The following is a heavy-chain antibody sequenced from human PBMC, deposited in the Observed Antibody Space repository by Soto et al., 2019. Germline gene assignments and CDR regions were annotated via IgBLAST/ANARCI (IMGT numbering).Heavy chain of an antibody. CDR2: ISAYNGNT. Sequence: VKVSCKASGYTFTSYGISWVRQAPGQGLEWMGWISAYNGNTNYAQKLQGRVTMTTDTSTSTAYMELRSLRSDDAAVYYCARDSASLRAFDIWGQGTMVTVSS. D-gene: IGHD2-15*01. V-gene: IGHV1-18*01. CDR3: ARDSASLRAFDI. J-gene: IGHJ3*02. CDR1: GYTFTSYG.